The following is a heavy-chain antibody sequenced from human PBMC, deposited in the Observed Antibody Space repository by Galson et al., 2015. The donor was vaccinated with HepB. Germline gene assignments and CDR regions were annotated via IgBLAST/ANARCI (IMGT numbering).Heavy chain of an antibody. Sequence: SLRLSCAASGFTLSTYAMSWVRQAPGKGLEWVSGISGSGGSTYYADSVKGRLTISRDNSKNTLSLQMDSLRAEDTAVYYCAKDVGQLLVGRSDPWGQGTLVTVSS. CDR1: GFTLSTYA. J-gene: IGHJ5*02. D-gene: IGHD6-13*01. V-gene: IGHV3-23*01. CDR3: AKDVGQLLVGRSDP. CDR2: ISGSGGST.